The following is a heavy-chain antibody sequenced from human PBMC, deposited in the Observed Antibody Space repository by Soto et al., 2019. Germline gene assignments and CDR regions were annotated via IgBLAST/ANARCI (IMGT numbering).Heavy chain of an antibody. J-gene: IGHJ6*02. D-gene: IGHD6-19*01. CDR2: IIPLFQTA. CDR3: VRSAMAGDYYYYGMDV. CDR1: GGTFGNFT. Sequence: ASVKVSCKASGGTFGNFTISWVRQAPGQGLEWMGGIIPLFQTANYAQKFQGRVTMTTDTSTSTAYMELTSLRFDDTAVYYCVRSAMAGDYYYYGMDVWGQGTTVTVSS. V-gene: IGHV1-69*05.